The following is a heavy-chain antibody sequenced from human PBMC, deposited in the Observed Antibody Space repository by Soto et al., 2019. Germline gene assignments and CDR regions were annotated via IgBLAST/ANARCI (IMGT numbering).Heavy chain of an antibody. V-gene: IGHV3-13*01. D-gene: IGHD6-19*01. Sequence: GESLKISCAASGFTFSSYDMHWVRQATGKGLEWVSAIGTAGDTYYPGSVKGRFTISRENAKNSLYLQMNSLRAGDTAVYYCARASSGYSSGWYDYWGQGTLVTVSS. J-gene: IGHJ4*02. CDR1: GFTFSSYD. CDR3: ARASSGYSSGWYDY. CDR2: IGTAGDT.